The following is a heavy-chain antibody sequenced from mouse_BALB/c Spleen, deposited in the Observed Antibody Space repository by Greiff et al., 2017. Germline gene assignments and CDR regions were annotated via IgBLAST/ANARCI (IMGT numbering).Heavy chain of an antibody. CDR3: ARDNRGSFDY. CDR2: IWAGGST. J-gene: IGHJ2*01. Sequence: VQVVESGPGLVAPSQSLSITCTASGFSLTSYGVHWVRQPPGKGLEWLGVIWAGGSTNYNSALMSRLSISNDNSKSQVFLKMNSLQTDDTAMYYCARDNRGSFDYWGQGTTLTVSS. CDR1: GFSLTSYG. V-gene: IGHV2-9*02.